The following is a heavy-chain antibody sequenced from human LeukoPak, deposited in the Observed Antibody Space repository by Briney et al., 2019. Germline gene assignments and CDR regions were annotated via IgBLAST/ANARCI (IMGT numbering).Heavy chain of an antibody. D-gene: IGHD3/OR15-3a*01. CDR1: GITFSDLA. CDR2: ISASGRTG. CDR3: ANGRSADWLLED. J-gene: IGHJ4*02. V-gene: IGHV3-23*01. Sequence: PGGSLRLSCAASGITFSDLALTWVRQAPGKGLEWVSTISASGRTGHYADSVQGRFTISRDNSKTKLFLHMTNLRPENTAVYFCANGRSADWLLEDWGQGTLVTVSS.